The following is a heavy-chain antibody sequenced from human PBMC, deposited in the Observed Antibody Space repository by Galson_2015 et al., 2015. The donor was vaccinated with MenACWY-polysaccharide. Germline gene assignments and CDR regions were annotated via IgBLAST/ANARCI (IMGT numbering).Heavy chain of an antibody. CDR3: ARRRGGVRFVVWLPNYFDS. V-gene: IGHV4-4*02. J-gene: IGHJ4*01. CDR1: GGSMSTSSW. Sequence: SETLSLTCAVSGGSMSTSSWWTWVRQAPGKGPEWLGEIYQGETTNYKPSLQSRITISVDNSKDQFSLRLTSVTAADTAVYFCARRRGGVRFVVWLPNYFDSWGPGVLGTVSS. CDR2: IYQGETT. D-gene: IGHD3-3*01.